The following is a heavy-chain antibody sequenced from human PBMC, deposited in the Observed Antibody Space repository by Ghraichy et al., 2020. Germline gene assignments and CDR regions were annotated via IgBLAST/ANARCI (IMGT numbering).Heavy chain of an antibody. D-gene: IGHD3-22*01. J-gene: IGHJ4*02. CDR3: ARQGNRGLGY. CDR2: INHSGST. CDR1: GGSFSGYY. Sequence: SETLSLTCAVYGGSFSGYYWSWIRQPPGKGLEWIGEINHSGSTNYNPSLKSRVTISVDTSKNQFSLKLSSVTAADTAVYYCARQGNRGLGYWGRGTLVTVSS. V-gene: IGHV4-34*01.